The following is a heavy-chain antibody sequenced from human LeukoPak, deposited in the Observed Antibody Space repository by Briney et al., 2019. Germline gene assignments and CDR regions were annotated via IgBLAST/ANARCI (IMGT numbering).Heavy chain of an antibody. Sequence: GASVKVSCKASGGTFSSYAISWVRQAPGQGLEWMGRIIPIFGTANYAQKFQGRVTITADESTSTAYMELSSLRSEDTAVYYCARGSLEWLLDNWFDPWGQGTLVTVSS. CDR1: GGTFSSYA. CDR3: ARGSLEWLLDNWFDP. D-gene: IGHD3-3*01. V-gene: IGHV1-69*13. J-gene: IGHJ5*02. CDR2: IIPIFGTA.